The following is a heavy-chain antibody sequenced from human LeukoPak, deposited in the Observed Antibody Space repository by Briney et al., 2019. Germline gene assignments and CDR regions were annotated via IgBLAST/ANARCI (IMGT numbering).Heavy chain of an antibody. CDR1: GGSISSGSYY. J-gene: IGHJ4*02. Sequence: PSQTLSLTCTVSGGSISSGSYYWSWIRQPAGKGLEWIGRIYTSGSTNYNPSLKSRVTISVDTSKNQFSLKLSSVTAADTAVYYCARSQRDDFWSGNYKYWGQGTLVTVSS. CDR3: ARSQRDDFWSGNYKY. D-gene: IGHD3-3*01. V-gene: IGHV4-61*02. CDR2: IYTSGST.